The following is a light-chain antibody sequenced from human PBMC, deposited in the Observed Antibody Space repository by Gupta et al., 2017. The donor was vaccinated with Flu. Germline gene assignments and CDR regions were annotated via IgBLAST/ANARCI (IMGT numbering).Light chain of an antibody. CDR1: TSDIGAGYD. J-gene: IGLJ3*02. Sequence: QSALTQPPSVSGAPGQSLTSPCPGRTSDIGAGYDVHWYQQVPGTAPKLLIYGNNNRPSGVPDRFSGSKSGTSASLAITGLQAEDEADYYCQSYDSRLSGSVFGGGTRVTVL. V-gene: IGLV1-40*01. CDR3: QSYDSRLSGSV. CDR2: GNN.